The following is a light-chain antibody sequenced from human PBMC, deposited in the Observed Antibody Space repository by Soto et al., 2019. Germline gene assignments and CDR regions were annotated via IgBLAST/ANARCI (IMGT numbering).Light chain of an antibody. CDR3: SSYAGSDNPYV. V-gene: IGLV2-14*01. CDR1: SSDVGAYNY. CDR2: EVS. J-gene: IGLJ1*01. Sequence: QSALTQPASVSGSPGQSITISCTGTSSDVGAYNYVSWYQQHPDKAPKLMIFEVSDRPSGVSNRFSGSNSGNTASLTISGLQAEDEADYFCSSYAGSDNPYVFGTGTKLTVL.